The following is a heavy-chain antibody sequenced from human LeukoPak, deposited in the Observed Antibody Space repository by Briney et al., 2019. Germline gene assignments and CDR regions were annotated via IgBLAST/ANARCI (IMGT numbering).Heavy chain of an antibody. CDR3: ARGEMSGYDFFIVGAFDI. D-gene: IGHD5-12*01. CDR1: GFTFSSYE. V-gene: IGHV3-48*03. CDR2: ISSSGSTI. J-gene: IGHJ3*02. Sequence: GGSLRLSCAASGFTFSSYEMNWVRQAPGKGLEWVSYISSSGSTIYYADSVKGRFTISRDNAKNSLYLKMNSLRAEDTAVYYCARGEMSGYDFFIVGAFDIWGQGTMVTVSS.